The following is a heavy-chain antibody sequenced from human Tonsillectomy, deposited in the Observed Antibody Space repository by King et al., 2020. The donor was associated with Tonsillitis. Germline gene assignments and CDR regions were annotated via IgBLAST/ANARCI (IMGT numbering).Heavy chain of an antibody. Sequence: VQLQESGPGLVKPSETLSLTCTVSGGSISPYYWTWIRQPPGEGLEWIAYLYHSGSPHSNPSLKSRVTISLDKAKNHLSLRLSSVTAADTAVYYCARATTSYDGSTGYPLIDYWGRGTLVTVSS. V-gene: IGHV4-59*01. J-gene: IGHJ4*02. CDR3: ARATTSYDGSTGYPLIDY. D-gene: IGHD3-22*01. CDR2: LYHSGSP. CDR1: GGSISPYY.